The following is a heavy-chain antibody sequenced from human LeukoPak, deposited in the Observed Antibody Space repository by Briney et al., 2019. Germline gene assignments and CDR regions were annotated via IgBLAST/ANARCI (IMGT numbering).Heavy chain of an antibody. V-gene: IGHV4-34*01. D-gene: IGHD4-11*01. CDR2: INHSGST. CDR1: GGSFSGYY. Sequence: KPSETLSLTCAVYGGSFSGYYWSWIRQPPGKGLEWIGEINHSGSTNYNPSLKSRVTISVDTSKNQFSLKLSSVTAADTAVYYCASLVVPDPQEYDYSNFRGSWGQGTLVTVSS. J-gene: IGHJ5*02. CDR3: ASLVVPDPQEYDYSNFRGS.